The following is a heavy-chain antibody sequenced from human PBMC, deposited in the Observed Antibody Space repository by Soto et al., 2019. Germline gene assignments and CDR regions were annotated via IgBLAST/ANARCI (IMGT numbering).Heavy chain of an antibody. Sequence: ASVKVSCKASGYTFTGYYMHWVRQAPGQGLEWMGWIDPNSGGTNYAQKFQGWVTMTRDTSISTGYMELRSLRSDDTAVYYCARDYGFGDIVFDIWGQGTMVTVSS. D-gene: IGHD3-10*01. J-gene: IGHJ3*02. CDR3: ARDYGFGDIVFDI. V-gene: IGHV1-2*04. CDR2: IDPNSGGT. CDR1: GYTFTGYY.